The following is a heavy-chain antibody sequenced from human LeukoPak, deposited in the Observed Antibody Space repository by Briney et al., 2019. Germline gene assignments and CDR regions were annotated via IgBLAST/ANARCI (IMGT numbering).Heavy chain of an antibody. D-gene: IGHD3-9*01. J-gene: IGHJ4*02. CDR3: ARTLGYDILTGYSSDY. CDR2: IYSGGST. CDR1: GFTVSSNY. Sequence: GGSLRLSCAASGFTVSSNYMSWVRQAPGKGLEWVSVIYSGGSTYYADSVKGRFTISRDNSKNTLYLQMNSLRAEDTAVYYCARTLGYDILTGYSSDYWGQGTLVTVSS. V-gene: IGHV3-53*01.